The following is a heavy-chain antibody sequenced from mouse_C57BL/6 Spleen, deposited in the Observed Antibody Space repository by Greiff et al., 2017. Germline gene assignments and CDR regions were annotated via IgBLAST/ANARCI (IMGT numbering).Heavy chain of an antibody. CDR3: ASYYDYDGGFAY. Sequence: VQLQQPGAELVMPGASVKLSCKASGYTFTSYWMHWVQQRPGPGLEWIGEIDPSDSYTNYNQKFKGKSTLTVDKSSSTAYMQLSSLTSEDSAVYYCASYYDYDGGFAYWGQGTLVTVSA. CDR2: IDPSDSYT. V-gene: IGHV1-69*01. J-gene: IGHJ3*01. CDR1: GYTFTSYW. D-gene: IGHD2-4*01.